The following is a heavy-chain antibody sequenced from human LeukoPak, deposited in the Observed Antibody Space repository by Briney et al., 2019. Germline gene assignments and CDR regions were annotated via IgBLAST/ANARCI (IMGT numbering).Heavy chain of an antibody. D-gene: IGHD4-17*01. J-gene: IGHJ3*02. V-gene: IGHV4-4*02. CDR2: IYHSGST. Sequence: SETLSLTCAVSGGSISSSNWWSWVRQPPGKGLEWIGEIYHSGSTNYNPSLKSRVTISVDTSKNQFSLQLNSVTPEDTAVYYCARDRNDYGDYEDAFDIWGQGTMVTVSS. CDR3: ARDRNDYGDYEDAFDI. CDR1: GGSISSSNW.